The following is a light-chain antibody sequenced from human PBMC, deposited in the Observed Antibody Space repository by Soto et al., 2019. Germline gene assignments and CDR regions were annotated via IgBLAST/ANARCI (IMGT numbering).Light chain of an antibody. CDR3: QQYGSSPLT. V-gene: IGKV3-20*01. CDR1: QSVSGTS. J-gene: IGKJ4*01. Sequence: EIVLTQSPGTLSLSPGERATLSCRASQSVSGTSFAWYQQKPGQAPRLLIYGASRRATGIPDRFSGSGSGTDFTLTICRLEPEDFAVYYCQQYGSSPLTFGGGTKVEIK. CDR2: GAS.